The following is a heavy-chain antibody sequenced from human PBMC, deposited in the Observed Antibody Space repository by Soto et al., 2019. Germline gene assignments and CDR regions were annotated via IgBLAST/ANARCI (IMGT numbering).Heavy chain of an antibody. J-gene: IGHJ3*02. CDR3: AGAGYVWAIYRNAAFDI. CDR2: SIPILGTS. V-gene: IGHV1-69*12. CDR1: GGTFSSYG. D-gene: IGHD3-16*02. Sequence: QVQLVQSGAEVKKPGSSVKVSCKASGGTFSSYGIDWVRQAPGQGLEWMGGSIPILGTSNYAQKFQGRVTITADESTRTAYMALSSLRSEDTAVYYCAGAGYVWAIYRNAAFDIWGQGTMVTVSS.